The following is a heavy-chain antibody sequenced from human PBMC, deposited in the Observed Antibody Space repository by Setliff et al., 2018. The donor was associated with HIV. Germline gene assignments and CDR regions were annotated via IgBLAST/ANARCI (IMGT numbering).Heavy chain of an antibody. CDR1: GGSISSSSYC. V-gene: IGHV4-39*01. Sequence: PSETLSLTCTVSGGSISSSSYCWGWIRQPPGKGLEWIGSIYYSGSTYYNPSLKSRVTISVDTSKNQFSLKLSSVTAADTAVYYCARVDCSSTSCYRDYYYYMDVWGKGTTVTVSS. CDR2: IYYSGST. CDR3: ARVDCSSTSCYRDYYYYMDV. D-gene: IGHD2-2*01. J-gene: IGHJ6*03.